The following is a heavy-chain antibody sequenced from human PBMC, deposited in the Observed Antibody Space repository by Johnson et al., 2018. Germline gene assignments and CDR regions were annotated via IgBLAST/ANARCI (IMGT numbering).Heavy chain of an antibody. Sequence: VQLVESGGGVVQPGRSLRLSCGASGFTFNNFGMHWVRQAPGKGLEWVAAISYDGRNKNYADSVKGRFAISRDNSKNTLYVQMDSLRAEDTAVYYCAKDRSVRDRSRWSYAFDIWGPGTMVTVSS. D-gene: IGHD3-10*01. CDR1: GFTFNNFG. CDR2: ISYDGRNK. CDR3: AKDRSVRDRSRWSYAFDI. V-gene: IGHV3-30*18. J-gene: IGHJ3*02.